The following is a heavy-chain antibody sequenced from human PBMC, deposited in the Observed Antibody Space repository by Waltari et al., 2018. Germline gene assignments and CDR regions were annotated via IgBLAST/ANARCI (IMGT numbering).Heavy chain of an antibody. D-gene: IGHD4-17*01. Sequence: QAQVAESGGGVVQPGGSLRLPGTGSGFSVRTHAMDWVRRAPGKGLEWLAFIRYDDTKKEYADSVEGRFTSARDNSRKTGFLEMNSLRPEDTAVYYCPRGAHYGFYYWGQGTLVTVSS. V-gene: IGHV3-30*02. CDR2: IRYDDTKK. CDR3: PRGAHYGFYY. J-gene: IGHJ4*02. CDR1: GFSVRTHA.